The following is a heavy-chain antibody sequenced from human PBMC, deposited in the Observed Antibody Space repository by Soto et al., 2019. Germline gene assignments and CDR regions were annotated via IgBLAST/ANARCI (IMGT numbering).Heavy chain of an antibody. CDR2: IYYSGST. V-gene: IGHV4-28*01. CDR3: ARSAGASTSVGYFDD. Sequence: QVQLQESGPGLVKPSDTLSLTCAVSGYSITSSNWWGWIRQPPGKGLEWIGYIYYSGSTYYNPSPKCRGTVSVDTSKNQFSLTLSSVTAVDTAVYYCARSAGASTSVGYFDDWGQGTLVTVSS. CDR1: GYSITSSNW. J-gene: IGHJ4*02. D-gene: IGHD2-2*01.